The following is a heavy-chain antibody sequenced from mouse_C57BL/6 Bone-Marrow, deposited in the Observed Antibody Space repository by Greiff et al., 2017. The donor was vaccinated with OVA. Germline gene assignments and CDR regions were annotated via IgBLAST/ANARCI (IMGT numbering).Heavy chain of an antibody. CDR3: AGNYVGFAY. CDR2: IYPRSGNT. D-gene: IGHD2-1*01. Sequence: QVQLKQSGAELARPGASVKLSCKASGYTFTSYGISWVKQRTGQGLEWIGEIYPRSGNTYYNEKFKGKATLTADTSSSTAYMELRSLTSEDSAVYFCAGNYVGFAYWGQGTLVTVSA. J-gene: IGHJ3*01. CDR1: GYTFTSYG. V-gene: IGHV1-81*01.